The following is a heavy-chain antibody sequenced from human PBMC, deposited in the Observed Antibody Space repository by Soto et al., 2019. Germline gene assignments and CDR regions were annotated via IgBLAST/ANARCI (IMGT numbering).Heavy chain of an antibody. CDR3: ASPHSGGRDSFEI. J-gene: IGHJ3*02. CDR2: TYYRSKWHN. V-gene: IGHV6-1*01. D-gene: IGHD2-15*01. CDR1: GDSVPSIIVT. Sequence: SQSLSLTRVISGDSVPSIIVTWSWSRQSPSRGLEWLGRTYYRSKWHNDYAVSVKSRITINPGTSSNPFSLQMNSVSPADPAVYYCASPHSGGRDSFEIWGQGTMVTVSS.